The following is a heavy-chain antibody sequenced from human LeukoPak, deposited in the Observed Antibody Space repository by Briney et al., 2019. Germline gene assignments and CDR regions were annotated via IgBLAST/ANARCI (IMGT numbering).Heavy chain of an antibody. V-gene: IGHV1-2*02. D-gene: IGHD6-13*01. Sequence: GASVKVSCKASGYTFTSYDINWVRQATGQGVEWMGWINPNSGGTNYAQKFQGRVTMTRGPSISPAYMELSRLRSDDTAVYYCARLDSIAAAENWGQGTLVTVSS. CDR1: GYTFTSYD. CDR2: INPNSGGT. J-gene: IGHJ4*02. CDR3: ARLDSIAAAEN.